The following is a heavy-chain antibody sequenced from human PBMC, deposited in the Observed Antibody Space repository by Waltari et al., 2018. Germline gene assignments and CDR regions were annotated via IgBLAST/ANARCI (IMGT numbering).Heavy chain of an antibody. J-gene: IGHJ5*02. D-gene: IGHD5-12*01. CDR2: IKQDGRSN. Sequence: EVQLVESGGGLVQPGGSLRLSCAASGFTFSSYWMSWVRQAPGKGLEWVANIKQDGRSNNYVDSVKGRCTISRDNAKNSLYLQMNSLRSEDTAVYYCAREQRDGYNLPWGQGTLVTVSS. CDR3: AREQRDGYNLP. V-gene: IGHV3-7*03. CDR1: GFTFSSYW.